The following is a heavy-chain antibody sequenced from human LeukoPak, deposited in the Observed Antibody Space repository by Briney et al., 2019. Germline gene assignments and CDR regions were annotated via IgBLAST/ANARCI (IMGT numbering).Heavy chain of an antibody. CDR2: IYYSGST. V-gene: IGHV4-59*08. Sequence: PSETLSLTCTVSGGSISSYYWSWIRQPPGKGLEWIGYIYYSGSTNYNPSLKSRVTISVDTSKNQFSLKLSSVTASDTAVYYCASHHGVVTLDYYYYYGMDVWGQGTAVTVSS. D-gene: IGHD3-3*01. CDR3: ASHHGVVTLDYYYYYGMDV. CDR1: GGSISSYY. J-gene: IGHJ6*02.